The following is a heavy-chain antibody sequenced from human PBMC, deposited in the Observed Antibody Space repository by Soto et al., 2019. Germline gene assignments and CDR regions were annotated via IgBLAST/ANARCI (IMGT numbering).Heavy chain of an antibody. J-gene: IGHJ4*02. V-gene: IGHV1-18*01. CDR3: ARGRYGDY. CDR1: GYAFTTYG. Sequence: QVHLVQSGAEVKKPGASVKVSCKGSGYAFTTYGITWVRQAPGQGLEWMGWISAHNGNTNYAQKLQGRVTVTRDTSTSTADTELRRLRSDDTAVYYCARGRYGDYWGQGALVTVSS. D-gene: IGHD1-1*01. CDR2: ISAHNGNT.